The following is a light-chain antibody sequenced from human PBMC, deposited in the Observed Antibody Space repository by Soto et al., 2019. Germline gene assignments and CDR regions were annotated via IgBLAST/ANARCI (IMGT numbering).Light chain of an antibody. CDR1: QSVSSNH. CDR2: IAS. J-gene: IGKJ1*01. Sequence: EIVLTQSPGTLSLSTGERATLSCRASQSVSSNHLAWYQQKTGQTPRLLIYIASNRAPGIPDRFSGSGSGTHFTLTISRVEPEDFAVYYCQQYDSSPWTFGQGTKVEIK. CDR3: QQYDSSPWT. V-gene: IGKV3-20*01.